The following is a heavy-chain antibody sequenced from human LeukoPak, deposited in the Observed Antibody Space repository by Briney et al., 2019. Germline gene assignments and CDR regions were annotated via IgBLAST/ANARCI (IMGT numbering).Heavy chain of an antibody. CDR3: ARQDRGSYYSIDY. CDR2: INPNSGGK. V-gene: IGHV1-2*02. J-gene: IGHJ4*02. D-gene: IGHD1-26*01. CDR1: GYTFTGYF. Sequence: ASVKVSFMPSGYTFTGYFMHWVRQAPGPGGEWMGWINPNSGGKNYAQNLQGRVTMTRDTSISTAYMELSRLRSDDTAVYYCARQDRGSYYSIDYWGQGTLVTVSS.